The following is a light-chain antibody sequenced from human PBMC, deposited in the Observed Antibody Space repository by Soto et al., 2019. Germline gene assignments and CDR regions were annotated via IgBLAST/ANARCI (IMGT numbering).Light chain of an antibody. J-gene: IGKJ5*01. CDR3: QQRHSYPIT. CDR1: QGISNY. V-gene: IGKV1-9*01. CDR2: TAA. Sequence: DIQLTQSPSFLSASVGDRVTITCRASQGISNYLAWYHQKPEKAPKFLIHTAATLHSGVPSRFSGSGSGTEFTLTISSLQPEDFATYYCQQRHSYPITFGQGTRWRL.